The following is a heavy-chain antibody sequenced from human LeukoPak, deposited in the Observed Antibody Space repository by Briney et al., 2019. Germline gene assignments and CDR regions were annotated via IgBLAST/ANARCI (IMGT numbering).Heavy chain of an antibody. CDR3: ARDTYYDSSGYYVY. D-gene: IGHD3-22*01. CDR1: GFTLSSYA. Sequence: GGSLRLSCAASGFTLSSYAMSWVRQGPGKGLEWVSAISVSGNTYHADSVKGRFTISRDNAKNSLYLQMNSLRAEDTAVYYCARDTYYDSSGYYVYWGQGTLVTVSS. CDR2: ISVSGNT. V-gene: IGHV3-23*01. J-gene: IGHJ4*02.